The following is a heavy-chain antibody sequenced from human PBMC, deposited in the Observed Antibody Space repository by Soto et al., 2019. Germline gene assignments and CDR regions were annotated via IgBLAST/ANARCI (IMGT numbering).Heavy chain of an antibody. CDR3: AKQRAGYDRHFDS. D-gene: IGHD5-12*01. V-gene: IGHV3-66*01. J-gene: IGHJ4*02. CDR2: IYSGGGT. Sequence: EVQLVESGGGLVQPGGSLRLSCAASGFTVSSNYMSWVRQAPGKGLEWVSVIYSGGGTYFADSVKGRFAMSRDNSTNTLHLPMNSLTADDTAVYYCAKQRAGYDRHFDSWGQGTLVTVSS. CDR1: GFTVSSNY.